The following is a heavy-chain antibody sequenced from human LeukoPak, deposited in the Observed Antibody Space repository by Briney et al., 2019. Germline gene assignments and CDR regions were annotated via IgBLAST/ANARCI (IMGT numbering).Heavy chain of an antibody. D-gene: IGHD3-9*01. J-gene: IGHJ4*02. Sequence: GGSLRLSCAASGFTFSSYSMNWVRQAPGKGLEWVSSISSSSSYIYYADSVKGRFTISRDNAKNSLYLQMNSLRAEDTAVYYCARAHYDILTGPNYLDYWGQGTLVTVSS. V-gene: IGHV3-21*01. CDR2: ISSSSSYI. CDR1: GFTFSSYS. CDR3: ARAHYDILTGPNYLDY.